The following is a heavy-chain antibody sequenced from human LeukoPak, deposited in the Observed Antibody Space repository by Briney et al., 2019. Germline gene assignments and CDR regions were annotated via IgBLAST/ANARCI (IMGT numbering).Heavy chain of an antibody. J-gene: IGHJ4*02. V-gene: IGHV3-74*01. CDR2: ITNDGSST. CDR3: ASSGSYRFDY. D-gene: IGHD1-26*01. CDR1: GLTFSSHW. Sequence: GGSLRLSCAASGLTFSSHWMHWVRQAPGKGLVWVSRITNDGSSTTYADSVKGRFTISRDNAKNSLYLQMNSLRDEDTAVYYCASSGSYRFDYWGQGTLVTVSS.